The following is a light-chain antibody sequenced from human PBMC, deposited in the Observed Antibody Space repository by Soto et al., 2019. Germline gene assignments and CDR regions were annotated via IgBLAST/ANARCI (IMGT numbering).Light chain of an antibody. V-gene: IGLV1-51*02. CDR2: ENN. CDR1: SSNIGQMY. Sequence: QSVLTQPPSVSAAPGQKVTISCSGSSSNIGQMYVSWYQQFPGTAPKLLLYENNKRPSGIPDRFSAAKSGTSATLDITGLQTGDEADDYCATWSTTLSVPFGGRTKLTVL. J-gene: IGLJ2*01. CDR3: ATWSTTLSVP.